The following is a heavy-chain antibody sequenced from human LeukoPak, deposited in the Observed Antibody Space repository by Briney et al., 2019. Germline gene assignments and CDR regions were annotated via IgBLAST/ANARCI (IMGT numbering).Heavy chain of an antibody. CDR3: AKDGVEVRGVIIVFVSYMDV. V-gene: IGHV3-23*01. CDR2: ISGSGGST. Sequence: GGSLRLSCAASGFTFSSYGMSWVRQAPGKGLEWVSGISGSGGSTYYADSVKGRFTISRDNSKNTLYLQMNSLRAEDTAVYYCAKDGVEVRGVIIVFVSYMDVWGKGTTVTISS. J-gene: IGHJ6*03. D-gene: IGHD3-10*01. CDR1: GFTFSSYG.